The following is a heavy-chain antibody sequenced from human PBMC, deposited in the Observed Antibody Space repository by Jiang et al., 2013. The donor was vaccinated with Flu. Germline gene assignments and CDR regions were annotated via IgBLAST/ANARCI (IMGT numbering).Heavy chain of an antibody. J-gene: IGHJ4*02. CDR2: LIYGGSA. D-gene: IGHD2-21*01. CDR3: ARRGNVVVRVD. Sequence: LLKPSETLSLTCTVSGASISSSIYHWAWIRQPPGKGLEWIGNLIYGGSAHYNPSLKSRAIISVETSKNQFSLTLSSVTAADTAVYYCARRGNVVVRVDWGQGTLVTVSS. V-gene: IGHV4-39*01. CDR1: GASISSSIYH.